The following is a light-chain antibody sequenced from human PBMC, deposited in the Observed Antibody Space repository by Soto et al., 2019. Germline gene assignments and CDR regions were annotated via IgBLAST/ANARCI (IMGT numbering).Light chain of an antibody. J-gene: IGKJ2*01. Sequence: DVVMTQSPLSLPVTLGQPASISCRSSQSLVNSDGSTYLNWLQQRPGQSPRRLIYQVSKRDSGVPDRFSGSGAGTDFTLKISRVEAADVGVYYCMQATHSPPYTFGQGTNLEIK. CDR2: QVS. CDR1: QSLVNSDGSTY. CDR3: MQATHSPPYT. V-gene: IGKV2-30*01.